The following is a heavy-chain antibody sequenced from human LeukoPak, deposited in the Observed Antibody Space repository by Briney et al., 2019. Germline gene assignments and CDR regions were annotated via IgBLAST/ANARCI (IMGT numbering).Heavy chain of an antibody. CDR2: IYYSGST. CDR1: GGSISSYY. D-gene: IGHD2-15*01. CDR3: ARRYCSGGSCYSEGWFDP. J-gene: IGHJ5*02. V-gene: IGHV4-59*08. Sequence: SETLSLTCTVSGGSISSYYWSWIRQPPGKGLEWIGYIYYSGSTNYNPPLKSRVTLSVDTSKTQFSLKLSSVPAADTAVYYCARRYCSGGSCYSEGWFDPWGQGTLVTVSS.